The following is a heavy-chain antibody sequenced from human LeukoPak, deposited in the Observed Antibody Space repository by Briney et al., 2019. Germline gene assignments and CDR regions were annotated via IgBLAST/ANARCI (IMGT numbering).Heavy chain of an antibody. CDR1: GGSISSSSYY. CDR2: IYYSGST. D-gene: IGHD4-17*01. V-gene: IGHV4-39*01. J-gene: IGHJ4*02. Sequence: SSETLSLTCTVSGGSISSSSYYWGWIRQPPGKGLEWIGSIYYSGSTYYNPSLKSRVTISVDTSKNQFSLKLSSVTAADTAVYYCASRPYPTVPQIDYWGQGTLVTVSS. CDR3: ASRPYPTVPQIDY.